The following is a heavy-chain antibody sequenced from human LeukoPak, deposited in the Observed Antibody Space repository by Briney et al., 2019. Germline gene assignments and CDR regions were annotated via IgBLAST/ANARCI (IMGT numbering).Heavy chain of an antibody. J-gene: IGHJ4*02. CDR3: ASPRDAGTSYGFTGAFVY. V-gene: IGHV3-66*01. Sequence: PGGSLRLSCAASGFTVSSNYMSWVRQAPGKGLEWVSVIYSGGSTYYADSVKGRFTISRDNSKNTLYLQMNSLRAEDTAVYYCASPRDAGTSYGFTGAFVYWGQGTLVTVSS. CDR1: GFTVSSNY. D-gene: IGHD5-18*01. CDR2: IYSGGST.